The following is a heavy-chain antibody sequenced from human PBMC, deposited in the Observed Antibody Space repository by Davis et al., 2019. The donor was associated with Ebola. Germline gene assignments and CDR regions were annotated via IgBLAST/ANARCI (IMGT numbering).Heavy chain of an antibody. V-gene: IGHV1-69*13. CDR3: ARDRVQGVIITAYGMDV. Sequence: SVKVSCKASRGTFRSYSISWVRQAPGQGLEWMGWIIPIFGTAHYAQKFQGRVTITADESTSTAYMGMSSLRSEDTAVYYCARDRVQGVIITAYGMDVWGQGTTVTVSS. CDR2: IIPIFGTA. D-gene: IGHD3-10*01. CDR1: RGTFRSYS. J-gene: IGHJ6*02.